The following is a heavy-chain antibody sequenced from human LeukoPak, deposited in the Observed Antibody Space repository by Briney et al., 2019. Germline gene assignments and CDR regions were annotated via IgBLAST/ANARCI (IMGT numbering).Heavy chain of an antibody. CDR1: GGSISTYY. V-gene: IGHV4-59*08. Sequence: SETLSLTCTVSGGSISTYYWSWIRQPPGKGLEGVGHIYYSGSTNYNPSLESRVTVSLDTSKNQFSLKLTSVAAADTAVYYCAGLPRGTRPPDYFQHWGQGTLVTVSS. D-gene: IGHD1-1*01. CDR2: IYYSGST. CDR3: AGLPRGTRPPDYFQH. J-gene: IGHJ1*01.